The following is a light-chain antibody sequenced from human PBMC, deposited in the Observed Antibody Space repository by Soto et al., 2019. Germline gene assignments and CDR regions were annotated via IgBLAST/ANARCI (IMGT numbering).Light chain of an antibody. V-gene: IGKV1-5*03. CDR2: KAS. Sequence: DIPMTQSPSTLSGSVGDRVTITCRASQTISSWLAWYQQKPGKAPKPLIYKASTLKSGVPSRFSGSGSGTEFTRTISSLQPDDFATYYCQHYNSYSEAFGQGTKVELK. CDR1: QTISSW. J-gene: IGKJ1*01. CDR3: QHYNSYSEA.